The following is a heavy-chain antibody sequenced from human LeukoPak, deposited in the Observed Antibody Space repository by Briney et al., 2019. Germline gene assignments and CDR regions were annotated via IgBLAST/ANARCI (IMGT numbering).Heavy chain of an antibody. D-gene: IGHD6-13*01. CDR3: ARQAGSYSSSSSGHYYYNYIDV. Sequence: HGESLKISCKGSGYSFTSYWIGWVRQMPGKGLEWMGIIYPGDSDTRYSPSFQGQITISVTKSINTAYVQWSSLKASDTAMYYCARQAGSYSSSSSGHYYYNYIDVWGKGTTVTVSS. CDR1: GYSFTSYW. V-gene: IGHV5-51*01. J-gene: IGHJ6*03. CDR2: IYPGDSDT.